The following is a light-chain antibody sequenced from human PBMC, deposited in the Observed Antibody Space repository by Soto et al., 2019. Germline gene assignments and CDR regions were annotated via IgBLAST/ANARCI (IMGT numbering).Light chain of an antibody. CDR2: GAS. CDR3: QQYNNWPPIT. Sequence: EIVLTQSPGTLSLSPGERATLSCSARQSVSSNLAWYQQKPGQAPRLLIYGASTRATGIPARFSGSGSGTEFTLTISSLQSEDFAVYYYQQYNNWPPITFGQGTRLEIK. V-gene: IGKV3-15*01. CDR1: QSVSSN. J-gene: IGKJ5*01.